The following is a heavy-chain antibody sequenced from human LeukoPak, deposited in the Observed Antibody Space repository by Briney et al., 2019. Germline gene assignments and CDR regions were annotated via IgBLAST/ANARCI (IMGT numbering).Heavy chain of an antibody. CDR1: GYTFTHYY. J-gene: IGHJ6*03. CDR3: ATGKGDYYYYMDV. V-gene: IGHV1-69-2*01. CDR2: VEPEDGET. Sequence: VTVSCQGSGYTFTHYYMHSLQQPPAKELAWMGLVEPEDGETIYAEKFQGRVTITADTSTDTAYMELSSLRSEDTAVYYCATGKGDYYYYMDVWGKGTTVTVSS.